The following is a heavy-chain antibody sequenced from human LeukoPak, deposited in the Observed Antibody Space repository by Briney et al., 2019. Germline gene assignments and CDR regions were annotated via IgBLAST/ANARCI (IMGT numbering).Heavy chain of an antibody. J-gene: IGHJ3*02. Sequence: GASVKVSCKASGYTFTSYDINWVRQATGRGLEWMGWMNPNSDYTGYAQKFQGRVIMTRNTSISTAYMELSSLRSEDTAVYYCARGLDSSGSFRPYDAFDIWGQGTMVTVSS. CDR3: ARGLDSSGSFRPYDAFDI. D-gene: IGHD1-26*01. CDR1: GYTFTSYD. CDR2: MNPNSDYT. V-gene: IGHV1-8*01.